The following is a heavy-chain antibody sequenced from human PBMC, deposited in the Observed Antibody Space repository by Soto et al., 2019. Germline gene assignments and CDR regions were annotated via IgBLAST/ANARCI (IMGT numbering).Heavy chain of an antibody. CDR3: ATAYVYDFENSNYYRDAFDI. CDR1: GYSFSFYW. J-gene: IGHJ3*02. V-gene: IGHV5-51*01. Sequence: GESLKISCKASGYSFSFYWIGWVRQMPGKGLEWMAIMYPDDSDIRYSPSFEAHVAISADKSTSTASLQWSSLKASDTAMYYCATAYVYDFENSNYYRDAFDIWGQGTLVTVS. D-gene: IGHD3-22*01. CDR2: MYPDDSDI.